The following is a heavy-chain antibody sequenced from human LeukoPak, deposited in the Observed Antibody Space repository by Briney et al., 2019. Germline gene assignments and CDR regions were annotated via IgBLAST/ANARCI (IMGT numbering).Heavy chain of an antibody. V-gene: IGHV3-74*01. CDR2: ISSDGIST. Sequence: GGSLRLSCVASGFTLSSYWMHWVRQVPGKGLVWVSRISSDGISTRYVDSVKGRFTISRDSAKNTLYLQMNSLSPDDTAVYYCTRSSGNAHYFDYWGQGALVTVSS. CDR3: TRSSGNAHYFDY. D-gene: IGHD3-3*01. J-gene: IGHJ4*02. CDR1: GFTLSSYW.